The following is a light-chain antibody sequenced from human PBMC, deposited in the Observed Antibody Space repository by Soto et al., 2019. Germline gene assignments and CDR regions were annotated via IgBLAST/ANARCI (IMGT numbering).Light chain of an antibody. Sequence: DIQMTQSPSSLSASVGDRVTITCRASQSIRSHLNWFQQKPGKAPKVLIYAASSLQSGVPSRFSGSGSGTDFTLTISSLQPEDFATYFCQQSYNTPRTLGQGTMLEIK. CDR3: QQSYNTPRT. V-gene: IGKV1-39*01. J-gene: IGKJ2*01. CDR1: QSIRSH. CDR2: AAS.